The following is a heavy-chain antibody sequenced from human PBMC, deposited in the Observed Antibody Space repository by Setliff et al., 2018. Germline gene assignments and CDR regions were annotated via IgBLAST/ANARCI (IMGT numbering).Heavy chain of an antibody. V-gene: IGHV1-18*01. CDR3: SRLVRYCTVTSCQRASGGEH. CDR2: ISGYTGNT. J-gene: IGHJ1*01. Sequence: WASVKVSCKASGYTFTDYGITWVRQAPGQGLEWMGWISGYTGNTNYAHKLQGRVTLTTDTSTGTAYMELRSLRSDDTAVYYCSRLVRYCTVTSCQRASGGEHWGQGTLVTVSS. D-gene: IGHD2-8*02. CDR1: GYTFTDYG.